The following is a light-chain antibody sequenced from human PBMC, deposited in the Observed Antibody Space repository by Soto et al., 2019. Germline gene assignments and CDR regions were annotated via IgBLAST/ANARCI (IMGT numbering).Light chain of an antibody. CDR2: GAS. Sequence: EVVMTQSPGTLSLSPGERATLSCRASQSVSNNYLAWYQQRPGHAPRLLIYGASKRATGIPDKFSCSGSGTDFTLSVNRLEPEDVAVYYCQQYGSTPYTFGQGTKLEIE. CDR3: QQYGSTPYT. J-gene: IGKJ2*01. CDR1: QSVSNNY. V-gene: IGKV3-20*01.